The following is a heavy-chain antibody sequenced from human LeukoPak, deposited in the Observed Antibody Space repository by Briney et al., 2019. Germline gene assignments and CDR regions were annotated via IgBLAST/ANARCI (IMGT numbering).Heavy chain of an antibody. D-gene: IGHD3-22*01. CDR1: GGTFSSYA. J-gene: IGHJ3*02. CDR2: IIPIFGTA. V-gene: IGHV1-69*06. CDR3: AREYYYDSSGYYGDAFDI. Sequence: PVKVSCKASGGTFSSYAISWVRQAPGQGLEWMGGIIPIFGTANYAQKFQGRVTITADKSTSTAYMELSSLRSEDTAVYYCAREYYYDSSGYYGDAFDIWGQGTMVTVSS.